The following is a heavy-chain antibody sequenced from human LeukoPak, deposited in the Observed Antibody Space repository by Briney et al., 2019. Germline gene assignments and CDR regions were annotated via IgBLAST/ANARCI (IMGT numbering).Heavy chain of an antibody. J-gene: IGHJ4*02. CDR3: ARAPYDYSGSYYLFEAIWGLGFDPNFDY. CDR1: GYTFTGYY. Sequence: ASVKVSCKASGYTFTGYYMHWVRQAPGQGLEWMGWINPNSGGTNYAQKFQGRVTMTKDTSISTAYMELSRLRSDATAVYYCARAPYDYSGSYYLFEAIWGLGFDPNFDYWGQGTLVTVSS. CDR2: INPNSGGT. V-gene: IGHV1-2*02. D-gene: IGHD1-26*01.